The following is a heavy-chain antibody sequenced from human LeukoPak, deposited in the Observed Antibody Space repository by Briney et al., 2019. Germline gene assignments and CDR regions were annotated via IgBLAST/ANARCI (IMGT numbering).Heavy chain of an antibody. CDR3: ARAGGLLWFGDPPYFDY. CDR1: SGSITSGNYY. Sequence: RASETLSLTCTVSSGSITSGNYYWDWIRQPPGKGLEWIGGSDYSGNTYYNPSLKSRVTISVDTSKNQFPLKLSSVTAADTAVYYCARAGGLLWFGDPPYFDYWGQGTLVTVSS. V-gene: IGHV4-39*06. CDR2: SDYSGNT. D-gene: IGHD3-10*01. J-gene: IGHJ4*02.